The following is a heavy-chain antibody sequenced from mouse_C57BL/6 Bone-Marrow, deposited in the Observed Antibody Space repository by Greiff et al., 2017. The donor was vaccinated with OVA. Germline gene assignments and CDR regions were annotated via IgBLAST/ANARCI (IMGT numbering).Heavy chain of an antibody. CDR2: IYPSDSET. V-gene: IGHV1-61*01. CDR1: GYTFTSYW. J-gene: IGHJ4*01. CDR3: ARGPSYAMDY. Sequence: QVQLQQPGAELVRPGSSVTLSCKASGYTFTSYWMDWVKQRPGQGLEWIGNIYPSDSETHYNQKFKDKATLTVDKSSSTAYMQLSSLTSEDSAVYYCARGPSYAMDYWGQGTSVTVSS.